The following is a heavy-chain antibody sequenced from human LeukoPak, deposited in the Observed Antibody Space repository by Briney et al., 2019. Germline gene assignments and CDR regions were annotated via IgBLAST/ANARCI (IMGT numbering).Heavy chain of an antibody. CDR1: GFTFSSYG. J-gene: IGHJ3*02. CDR3: ARGDSSYYCHDAFDI. CDR2: IWYDGSNK. D-gene: IGHD2-15*01. V-gene: IGHV3-33*01. Sequence: PGGSLRLSCAASGFTFSSYGMHWVRQAPGKGLEWVAVIWYDGSNKYYADSVKGRFTISRDNAKNSLYLQMNSLRAEDTAVYYCARGDSSYYCHDAFDIWGQGTMVTVSS.